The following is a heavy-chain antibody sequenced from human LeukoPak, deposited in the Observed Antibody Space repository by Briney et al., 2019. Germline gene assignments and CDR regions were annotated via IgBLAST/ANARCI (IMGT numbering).Heavy chain of an antibody. CDR1: GASISSADHW. J-gene: IGHJ6*03. V-gene: IGHV3-53*01. CDR3: ARHTVINSSGLYYYYYMDV. Sequence: ETLSLTCSVSGASISSADHWWAWIRQSPGMGLEWVSVIYSGGSTYYADSVKGRFTISRDNSKNTLYLQMNSLRAEDTAVYYCARHTVINSSGLYYYYYMDVWAKGPRSPSP. CDR2: IYSGGST. D-gene: IGHD4-11*01.